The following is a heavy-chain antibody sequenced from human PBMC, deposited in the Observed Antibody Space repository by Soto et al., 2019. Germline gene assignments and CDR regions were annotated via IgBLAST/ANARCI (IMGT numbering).Heavy chain of an antibody. CDR2: ISAYNGNA. CDR3: ARGMLRFGELYDAFDI. V-gene: IGHV1-18*04. CDR1: GYTFISHG. J-gene: IGHJ3*02. Sequence: QVQLVQSGVEVKKPGASVKVSCKASGYTFISHGITWVRQAPGQGLEWMGWISAYNGNANYEQKFQGRVTMTRGTSTSTAHMELRSLRSDDTAVYYCARGMLRFGELYDAFDIWGQGTMVIVSS. D-gene: IGHD3-10*01.